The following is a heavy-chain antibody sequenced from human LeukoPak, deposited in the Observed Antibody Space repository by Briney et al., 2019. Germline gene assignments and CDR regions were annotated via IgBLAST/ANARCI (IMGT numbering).Heavy chain of an antibody. CDR1: GFTFSSYS. CDR3: AKYSQDLSSANGGPVDY. Sequence: GGSLRLSCTASGFTFSSYSMNWVRQAPGKGLEWVSSISSTSSYIYYADSAKGRFTISRDNAKNSLYLQMNSLRAEDTAMYYCAKYSQDLSSANGGPVDYWGQGTLVTVSS. V-gene: IGHV3-21*01. CDR2: ISSTSSYI. J-gene: IGHJ4*02. D-gene: IGHD7-27*01.